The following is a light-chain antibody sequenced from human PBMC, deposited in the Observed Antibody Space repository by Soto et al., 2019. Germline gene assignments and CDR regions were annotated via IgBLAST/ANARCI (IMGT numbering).Light chain of an antibody. J-gene: IGLJ2*01. CDR1: SGHSSDD. CDR3: QTWGSGSHVV. CDR2: INSDGGH. V-gene: IGLV4-69*01. Sequence: QPVLTQSPSASASLGASVNLNCTLSSGHSSDDIAWHQQQPEKGPRYLMRINSDGGHNKGDGIPDRFSGSSSGAPRSLTISSLQSEDEADDYCQTWGSGSHVVFGGGTKVTVL.